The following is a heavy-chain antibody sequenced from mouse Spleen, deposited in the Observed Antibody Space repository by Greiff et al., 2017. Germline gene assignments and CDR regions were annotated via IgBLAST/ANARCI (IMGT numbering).Heavy chain of an antibody. CDR2: INPNNGGT. CDR1: GYTFTEYT. Sequence: DVKLQESGPELVKPGASVKISCKTSGYTFTEYTMHWVKQSHGKSLEWIGGINPNNGGTSYNQKFKGKATLTVDTSSSTAYVDLSSLTSEDSAVYYCARFSVYWYFDVWGAGTTVTVSS. D-gene: IGHD6-2*01. J-gene: IGHJ1*01. V-gene: IGHV1-18*01. CDR3: ARFSVYWYFDV.